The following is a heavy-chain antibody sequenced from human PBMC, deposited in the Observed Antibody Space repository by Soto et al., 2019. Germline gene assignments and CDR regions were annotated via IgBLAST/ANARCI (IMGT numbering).Heavy chain of an antibody. D-gene: IGHD1-26*01. V-gene: IGHV1-18*01. J-gene: IGHJ4*02. CDR1: GYTFTRDR. Sequence: VSVKVACKSSGYTFTRDRMSWVRQAPGQGLEWMGWISAYNGNTNYAQKLQGRVTMTTDTSTSTAYMELRSLRSGDTAVYYCERAWAFGFDLWGQGTQVTVYS. CDR2: ISAYNGNT. CDR3: ERAWAFGFDL.